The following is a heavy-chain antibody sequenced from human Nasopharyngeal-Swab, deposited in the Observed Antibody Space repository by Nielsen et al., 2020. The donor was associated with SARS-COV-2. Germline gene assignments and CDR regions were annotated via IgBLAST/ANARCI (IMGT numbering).Heavy chain of an antibody. CDR2: IYYSGST. CDR1: GGSISSGGYY. D-gene: IGHD3-10*01. CDR3: AREALKELLWFGESSSYYGMDV. V-gene: IGHV4-31*03. Sequence: SETLSLTCTVSGGSISSGGYYWSWIRQHPGKGLEWIGYIYYSGSTYYNPSLKSRVTISVDTSKNQFSLKLSSVTAADTAVYYCAREALKELLWFGESSSYYGMDVWGQVTTVTVSS. J-gene: IGHJ6*02.